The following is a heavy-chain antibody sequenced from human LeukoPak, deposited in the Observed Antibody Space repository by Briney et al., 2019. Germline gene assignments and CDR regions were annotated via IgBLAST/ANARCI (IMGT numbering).Heavy chain of an antibody. CDR2: FSSSGNI. V-gene: IGHV3-23*01. J-gene: IGHJ4*02. D-gene: IGHD3-10*01. CDR1: GFTFSNYA. Sequence: GGSLRLSCAASGFTFSNYAMSWVRQAPGKGLEWVSTFSSSGNIHYGDSVRGRSTISRDNSRNTLYLQMNSLKTEDTAVYYCTTKIEVSLWFGELLYSDYWGQGTLVTVSS. CDR3: TTKIEVSLWFGELLYSDY.